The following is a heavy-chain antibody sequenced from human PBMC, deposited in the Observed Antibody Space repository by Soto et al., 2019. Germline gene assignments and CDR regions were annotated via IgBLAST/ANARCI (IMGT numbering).Heavy chain of an antibody. CDR3: ARERKFDFWRKGLDV. J-gene: IGHJ6*02. V-gene: IGHV1-8*01. D-gene: IGHD3-3*01. CDR2: MDPNSGST. Sequence: QAQLVQSGAEVKKPGASVKVSCKASGYTFTSYDINRVRQAPGKGLEWLGWMDPNSGSTGYAQNFQGRVTMTRNISINTAQMELSSLRSEDTAVYYCARERKFDFWRKGLDVWGQGTTVTVSS. CDR1: GYTFTSYD.